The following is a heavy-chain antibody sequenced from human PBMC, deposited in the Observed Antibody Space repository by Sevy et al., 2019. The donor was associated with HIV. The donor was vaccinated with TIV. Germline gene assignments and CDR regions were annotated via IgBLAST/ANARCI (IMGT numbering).Heavy chain of an antibody. D-gene: IGHD3-9*01. CDR1: GFTFNNYA. CDR2: IRGRNNVT. J-gene: IGHJ4*02. CDR3: ARHTGEPYYFEI. Sequence: GGSLRLSCTASGFTFNNYAMTWVRQAPGKGLEWVSSIRGRNNVTIYAESVRGRFTLSRDISKNTLYLQMNSLTVEDTAVYYCARHTGEPYYFEIWGQGTLVTVSS. V-gene: IGHV3-23*01.